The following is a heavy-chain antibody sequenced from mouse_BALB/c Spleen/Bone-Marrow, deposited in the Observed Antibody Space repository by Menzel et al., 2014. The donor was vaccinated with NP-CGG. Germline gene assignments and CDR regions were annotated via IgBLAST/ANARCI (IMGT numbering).Heavy chain of an antibody. Sequence: QVQLQQSGAELVKPGASVKMSCKASGYTFTSYNMHWVKQTPGQGLEWIGAIYPGNGDTSYNQKFKGKATLTADKSSSTAYMLLSSLTSEDSAVYYCARNYHGYFYALDYWGQGTSVTVSS. V-gene: IGHV1-12*01. CDR1: GYTFTSYN. D-gene: IGHD1-1*01. CDR2: IYPGNGDT. CDR3: ARNYHGYFYALDY. J-gene: IGHJ4*01.